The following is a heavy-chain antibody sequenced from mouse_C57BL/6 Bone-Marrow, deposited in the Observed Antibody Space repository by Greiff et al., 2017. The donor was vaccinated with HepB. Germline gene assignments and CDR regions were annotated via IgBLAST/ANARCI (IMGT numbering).Heavy chain of an antibody. CDR1: GFTFSDYG. J-gene: IGHJ2*01. V-gene: IGHV5-17*01. CDR2: ISSGSSTI. CDR3: ARRGVYYGSSPAFDY. Sequence: EVQVVESGGGLVKPGGSLKLSCAASGFTFSDYGMHWVRQAPEKGLEWVAYISSGSSTIYYADKVKGRFTISRDNAKNTLFLQMTSLRSEDTAMYYCARRGVYYGSSPAFDYWGQGTTLTVSS. D-gene: IGHD1-1*01.